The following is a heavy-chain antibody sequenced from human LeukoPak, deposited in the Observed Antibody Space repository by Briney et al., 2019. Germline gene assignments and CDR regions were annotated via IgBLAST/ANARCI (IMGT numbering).Heavy chain of an antibody. D-gene: IGHD3-9*01. CDR1: GGSISSSNW. Sequence: SETLSLTCAVSGGSISSSNWWSWVRQPPGKGLEWIGEIYHSGGTNYNPSLKSRVTISLDKSNNQFSLQLTSVTAADTAVYYCASSLPILTGQGGFDYWGQGILLIVSS. CDR3: ASSLPILTGQGGFDY. CDR2: IYHSGGT. V-gene: IGHV4-4*02. J-gene: IGHJ4*02.